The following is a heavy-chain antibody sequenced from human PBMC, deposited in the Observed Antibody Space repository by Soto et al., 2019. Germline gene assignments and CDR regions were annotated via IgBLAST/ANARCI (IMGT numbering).Heavy chain of an antibody. D-gene: IGHD6-13*01. CDR1: GYSFTSYW. Sequence: GESLKISCKGSGYSFTSYWIGWVRQMPGKGLEWMGIIYPGDSDTRYSPSFQGQVTISADKSISTAYLQWSSLKASDTAMYYCARQSLAAAATGAFDIWGQGTMATVSS. V-gene: IGHV5-51*01. CDR2: IYPGDSDT. CDR3: ARQSLAAAATGAFDI. J-gene: IGHJ3*02.